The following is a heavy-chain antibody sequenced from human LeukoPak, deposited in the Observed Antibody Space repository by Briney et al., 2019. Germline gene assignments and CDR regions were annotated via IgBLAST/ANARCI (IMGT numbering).Heavy chain of an antibody. D-gene: IGHD2-8*01. V-gene: IGHV4-31*03. CDR3: ARGFCTNGVCSSDYFDY. CDR2: IYNSWST. CDR1: GGSFSGYY. J-gene: IGHJ4*02. Sequence: SETLSLTCTVYGGSFSGYYWNWIRQHPGKGLEWIGYIYNSWSTYYNPSLNCRCTRSVDTSKNQLSLRLSSVTAAAAAGEYCARGFCTNGVCSSDYFDYWGQGTLVTVSS.